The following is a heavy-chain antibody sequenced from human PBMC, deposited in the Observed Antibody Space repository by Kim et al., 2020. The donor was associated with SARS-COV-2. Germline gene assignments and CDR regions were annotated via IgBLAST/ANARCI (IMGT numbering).Heavy chain of an antibody. Sequence: SQTLSLTCAISGDSVSSNSAAWNWIRQSPSRGLEWLGRTYYRSKWYNDYAVSVKSRITINPDTSKNQFSLQLNSVTPEDTAVYYCARAFFSSSWCSYYYYYGMDVWGQGTTVTVSS. CDR1: GDSVSSNSAA. V-gene: IGHV6-1*01. D-gene: IGHD6-13*01. CDR3: ARAFFSSSWCSYYYYYGMDV. J-gene: IGHJ6*02. CDR2: TYYRSKWYN.